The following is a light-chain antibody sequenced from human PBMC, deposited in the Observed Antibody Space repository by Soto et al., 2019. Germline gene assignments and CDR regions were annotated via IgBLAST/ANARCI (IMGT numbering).Light chain of an antibody. J-gene: IGLJ2*01. CDR3: SSYTSSTSLV. CDR2: GVI. Sequence: QSALTQPASMSGSPGQSITISCTGSSSDIVYSFVSWYQQHPGKAPKLIIYGVINRPSGVSNRFSGSKSDNTASLTIYGLQAEDEADYYCSSYTSSTSLVFGGGTKLTVL. CDR1: SSDIVYSF. V-gene: IGLV2-14*03.